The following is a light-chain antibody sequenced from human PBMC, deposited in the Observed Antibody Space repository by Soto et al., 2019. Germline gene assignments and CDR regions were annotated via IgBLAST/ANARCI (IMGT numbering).Light chain of an antibody. CDR3: LQEYNYPLT. CDR1: QGIIND. CDR2: ATS. Sequence: IQMTQSPSTLSASVGDRVTIPCRASQGIINDLGWYQQKPGKAPKVVIYATSILQNGVPSRFSGSGSGTDFTLTISSLQPEDFATYYCLQEYNYPLTFGGGTKVDI. V-gene: IGKV1-6*01. J-gene: IGKJ4*01.